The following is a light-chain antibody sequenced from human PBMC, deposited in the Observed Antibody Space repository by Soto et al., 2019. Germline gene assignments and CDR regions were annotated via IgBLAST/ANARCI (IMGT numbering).Light chain of an antibody. CDR2: EVR. Sequence: QSALTQPPSVSGSPGQSVTISCTGTSSDIGAYNRVSWYQQPPGTAPKLMIYEVRDRTSGVPDRFSGSKSGNTASLTVSGLQAEDEADYYCSSYTSSNPLIFGGGTKLTVL. CDR1: SSDIGAYNR. V-gene: IGLV2-18*02. CDR3: SSYTSSNPLI. J-gene: IGLJ2*01.